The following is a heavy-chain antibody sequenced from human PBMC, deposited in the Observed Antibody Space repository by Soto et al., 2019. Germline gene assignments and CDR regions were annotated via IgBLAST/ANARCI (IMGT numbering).Heavy chain of an antibody. CDR2: IYPGDSDT. D-gene: IGHD5-18*01. CDR1: GYSFTSYW. J-gene: IGHJ6*04. CDR3: ARHNVDTAMYYYYYGMDV. Sequence: GESLKISCIGSGYSFTSYWIGWVRQMPGKGLEWMGIIYPGDSDTRYSPSFQGQVTISADKSISTAYLQWSSLKASDTAMYYCARHNVDTAMYYYYYGMDVWGKGTTFTISS. V-gene: IGHV5-51*01.